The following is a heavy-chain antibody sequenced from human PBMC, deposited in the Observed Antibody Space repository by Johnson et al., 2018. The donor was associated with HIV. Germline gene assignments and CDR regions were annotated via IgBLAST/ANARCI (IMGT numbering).Heavy chain of an antibody. D-gene: IGHD3-22*01. CDR3: ARVVVITYHDAFDI. CDR2: ISYDGSNK. V-gene: IGHV3-30*03. Sequence: QMMLVESGGGVVQPGKSLRLSCSASRFTFSNYAMNWVRQAPGKGLEWMAIISYDGSNKNYADSVKGRFTISRDNSKNTLYLQLNNLRAEDTAVYYCARVVVITYHDAFDIWGQGTMVTVSS. CDR1: RFTFSNYA. J-gene: IGHJ3*02.